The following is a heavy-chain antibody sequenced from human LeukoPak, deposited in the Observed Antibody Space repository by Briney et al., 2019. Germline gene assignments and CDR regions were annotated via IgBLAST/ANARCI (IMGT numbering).Heavy chain of an antibody. D-gene: IGHD3-10*01. CDR3: ARGTTMVRGVIIAEGSGYYYGMDV. J-gene: IGHJ6*02. Sequence: GASVKVSCKASGGTFSSYAISWVRQAPGQGLEWMGGIIPIFGTANYAQKFQGRVTITADESTSTAYMELSSLRSEDTAVYYCARGTTMVRGVIIAEGSGYYYGMDVWGQGTTVTVSS. V-gene: IGHV1-69*13. CDR2: IIPIFGTA. CDR1: GGTFSSYA.